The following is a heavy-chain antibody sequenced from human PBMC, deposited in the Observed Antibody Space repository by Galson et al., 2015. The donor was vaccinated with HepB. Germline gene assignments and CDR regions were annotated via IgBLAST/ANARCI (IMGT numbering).Heavy chain of an antibody. V-gene: IGHV3-23*01. CDR2: ISGSGGST. Sequence: SLRLSCAASGFTFSSYAMSWVRQAPGKGLEWVSAISGSGGSTYYADSVKGRFTISRDNSKNTLYLQMNSLRAEDTAVYYCAKDSRWLPLTPTSDAFDIWGQGTMVTVSS. CDR3: AKDSRWLPLTPTSDAFDI. D-gene: IGHD5-12*01. CDR1: GFTFSSYA. J-gene: IGHJ3*02.